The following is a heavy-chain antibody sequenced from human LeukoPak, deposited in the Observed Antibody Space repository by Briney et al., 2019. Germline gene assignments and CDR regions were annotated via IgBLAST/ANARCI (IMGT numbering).Heavy chain of an antibody. CDR2: IHHSGKT. J-gene: IGHJ4*02. Sequence: SETLSLTCAVSGYSISSGYHWGWGRQPPGKGLEWIGSIHHSGKTYYNPSLKSRVTISVDTSMNQFSLKLSSVTAADTAVYYCARTLYCSGTTCYSPELFHSWGQGTLVTVSS. V-gene: IGHV4-38-2*01. CDR3: ARTLYCSGTTCYSPELFHS. D-gene: IGHD2-15*01. CDR1: GYSISSGYH.